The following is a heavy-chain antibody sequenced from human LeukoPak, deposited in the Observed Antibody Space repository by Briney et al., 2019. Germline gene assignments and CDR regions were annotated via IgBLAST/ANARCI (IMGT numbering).Heavy chain of an antibody. J-gene: IGHJ4*02. D-gene: IGHD3-22*01. V-gene: IGHV3-43*02. CDR2: ISGDGGST. Sequence: GGSLRLSCAASGLTFDDYAMHWVRQAPGKGLKGVSLISGDGGSTYYADSVKGRFTISRDNSKNSLYLQMNSLRTEDTALYYCATLSSEGLDYWGQGTLVTVSS. CDR3: ATLSSEGLDY. CDR1: GLTFDDYA.